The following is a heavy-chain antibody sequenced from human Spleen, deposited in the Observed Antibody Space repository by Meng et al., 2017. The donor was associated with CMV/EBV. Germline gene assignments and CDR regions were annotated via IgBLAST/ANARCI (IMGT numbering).Heavy chain of an antibody. V-gene: IGHV1-69*05. CDR2: IIPIFGTA. Sequence: SSYAISGVRQAPGQGLEWMGGIIPIFGTANYAQKFQGRVTITTDESTSTAYMELSSLRSEDTAVYYCARGGAGGYDFWSGGMSWFDPWGQGTLVTVSS. D-gene: IGHD3-3*01. CDR3: ARGGAGGYDFWSGGMSWFDP. CDR1: SSYA. J-gene: IGHJ5*02.